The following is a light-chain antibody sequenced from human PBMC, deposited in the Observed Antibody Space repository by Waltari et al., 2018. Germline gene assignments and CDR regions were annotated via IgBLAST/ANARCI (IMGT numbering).Light chain of an antibody. Sequence: QSALTQPASVSGSPGQSITVPCIGTSNDIGIYNFVSWFQQHPGRAPKLMIYDVSERPLGVSNRFSGSKSGNTASLTISGLQAEDEADYYCFSYAGSNSFAFGGGTRVTVL. V-gene: IGLV2-23*02. CDR3: FSYAGSNSFA. CDR2: DVS. CDR1: SNDIGIYNF. J-gene: IGLJ2*01.